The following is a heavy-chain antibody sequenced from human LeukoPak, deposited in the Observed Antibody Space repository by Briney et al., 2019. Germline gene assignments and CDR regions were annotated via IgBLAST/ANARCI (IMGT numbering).Heavy chain of an antibody. CDR1: GYTFTDYY. CDR2: INLNSRGT. Sequence: ASVKVSCKASGYTFTDYYMHWVRQAPGQGLEWMGWINLNSRGTNYAQKFQGRVTMTRDTSISTAYMELNRLRSDDTAVYYCARERRGIERAFDIWGQGTMVTVSS. V-gene: IGHV1-2*02. J-gene: IGHJ3*02. CDR3: ARERRGIERAFDI. D-gene: IGHD2/OR15-2a*01.